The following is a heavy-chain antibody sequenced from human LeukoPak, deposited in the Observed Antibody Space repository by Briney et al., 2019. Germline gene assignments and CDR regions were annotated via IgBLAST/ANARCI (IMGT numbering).Heavy chain of an antibody. CDR3: ARDNIAVAGTHRYAFDI. V-gene: IGHV1-2*04. D-gene: IGHD6-19*01. CDR2: INPNSGGT. CDR1: GYTFTGYY. Sequence: ASVKVSCKASGYTFTGYYMHWVRQAPGQGLEWMGWINPNSGGTNYAQKFQGWVTMTRDTSISTAYMELSRLRSDDTAVYYCARDNIAVAGTHRYAFDIWGQGTMVTVSS. J-gene: IGHJ3*02.